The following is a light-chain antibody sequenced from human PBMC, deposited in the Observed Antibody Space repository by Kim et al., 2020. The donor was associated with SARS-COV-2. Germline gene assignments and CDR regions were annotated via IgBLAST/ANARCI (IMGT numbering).Light chain of an antibody. CDR1: TGAVTSGHY. CDR3: LLSYSGGYV. Sequence: GGTATLPCGSSTGAVTSGHYPYWFQQKPGQAPRTLIYDTRNKHSWTPARFSGSLLGGKAALTLSGAQPEDEAEYYCLLSYSGGYVFGTGTKVTVL. J-gene: IGLJ1*01. V-gene: IGLV7-46*01. CDR2: DTR.